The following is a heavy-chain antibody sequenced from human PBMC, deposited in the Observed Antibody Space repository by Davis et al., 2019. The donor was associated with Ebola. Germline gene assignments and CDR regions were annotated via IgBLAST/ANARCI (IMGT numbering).Heavy chain of an antibody. J-gene: IGHJ4*02. CDR2: IYPGDSDT. V-gene: IGHV5-51*01. Sequence: GESLKISCKGSGYSFTSYWIGWVSQMPGKGLEWMGIIYPGDSDTRYSPSFQGQVTISADKSITTAYLQWSSLKASDTAMYYCARRRSLVDPDQWGQGTLVTVSS. CDR1: GYSFTSYW. D-gene: IGHD2-8*02. CDR3: ARRRSLVDPDQ.